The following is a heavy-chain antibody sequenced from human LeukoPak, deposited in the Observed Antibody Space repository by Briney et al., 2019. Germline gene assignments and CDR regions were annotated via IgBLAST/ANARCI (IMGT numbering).Heavy chain of an antibody. D-gene: IGHD4-23*01. CDR3: AHRDITTVVNKWFDP. J-gene: IGHJ5*02. CDR1: GFSLSTSGVG. Sequence: SGPTLVNPTQTLTLTCTFSGFSLSTSGVGVGWIRQPPGKALEWLALIYWDDDKRYSPSLKNRLTITKDTSKNQVVLTMTNMDPVDTATYYCAHRDITTVVNKWFDPWGKGTLVTVSS. V-gene: IGHV2-5*02. CDR2: IYWDDDK.